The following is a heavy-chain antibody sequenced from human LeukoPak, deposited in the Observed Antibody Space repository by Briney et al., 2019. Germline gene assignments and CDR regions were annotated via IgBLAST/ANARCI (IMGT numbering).Heavy chain of an antibody. V-gene: IGHV1-8*02. D-gene: IGHD2-2*01. CDR3: ARGVPYCSSTSCYPSLRWFDP. CDR1: GYTFTSYG. CDR2: MNPNSGNT. Sequence: ASVKVSCKASGYTFTSYGISWVRQAPGQGLEWMGWMNPNSGNTGYAQKFQGRVTMTRNTSISTAYMELSSPRSEDTAVYYCARGVPYCSSTSCYPSLRWFDPWGQGTLVTVSS. J-gene: IGHJ5*02.